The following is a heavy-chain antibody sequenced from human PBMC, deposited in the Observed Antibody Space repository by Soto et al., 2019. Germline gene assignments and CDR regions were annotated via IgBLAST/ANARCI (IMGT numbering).Heavy chain of an antibody. D-gene: IGHD6-19*01. V-gene: IGHV3-64*01. CDR2: ISSNGGST. CDR1: GFTFSTYA. CDR3: ARDRGYSSGHPADV. Sequence: EVQLVESGGGLVQPGGSLRLSCAASGFTFSTYAMHWVRQAPGKGLEYVSAISSNGGSTYYGNSVKGRFTISRDNSKNTLYLQMGSLGADDMAVYYCARDRGYSSGHPADVWGQGTTVTVSS. J-gene: IGHJ6*02.